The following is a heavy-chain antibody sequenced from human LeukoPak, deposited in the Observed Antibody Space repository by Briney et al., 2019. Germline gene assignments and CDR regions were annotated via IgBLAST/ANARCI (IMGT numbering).Heavy chain of an antibody. CDR1: GYTFTSYY. CDR3: ARGGETATVIWGWFDP. V-gene: IGHV1-46*01. D-gene: IGHD4-17*01. J-gene: IGHJ5*02. Sequence: GASVKVSCKASGYTFTSYYMHWVRQAPGQGLEWMGIINPRGDSTRYAQKFQARVTMTRDTSTSTVYMELSSLRSEDTAVYYCARGGETATVIWGWFDPWGQGTLVTVSA. CDR2: INPRGDST.